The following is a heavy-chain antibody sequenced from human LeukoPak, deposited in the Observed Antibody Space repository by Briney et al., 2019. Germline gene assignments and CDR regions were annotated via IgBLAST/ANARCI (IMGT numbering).Heavy chain of an antibody. J-gene: IGHJ6*03. Sequence: ASVKVSCKASGYTFTGYYMHWVRQAPGQGLEWMGWINPNSGGTNYAQKFQGRVTMTRDTSISTAYMELSRLRSADTAVYYCARDGGYSGYDSYYYYMDVWGKGTTVTVSS. CDR1: GYTFTGYY. D-gene: IGHD5-12*01. CDR3: ARDGGYSGYDSYYYYMDV. CDR2: INPNSGGT. V-gene: IGHV1-2*02.